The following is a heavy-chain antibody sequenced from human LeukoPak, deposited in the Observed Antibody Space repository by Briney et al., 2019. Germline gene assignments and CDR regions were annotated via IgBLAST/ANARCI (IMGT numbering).Heavy chain of an antibody. CDR2: IIPIFGTA. CDR3: ARGFGRPQYEVRGVEYYYYGMDV. V-gene: IGHV1-69*13. Sequence: ASVKVSCKASGYTFTGYYIHWVRQAPGQGLEWMGGIIPIFGTANYAQKFQGRVTITADESTSTAYMELSSLRSEDTAVYYCARGFGRPQYEVRGVEYYYYGMDVWGQGTTVTVSS. D-gene: IGHD3-10*01. CDR1: GYTFTGYY. J-gene: IGHJ6*02.